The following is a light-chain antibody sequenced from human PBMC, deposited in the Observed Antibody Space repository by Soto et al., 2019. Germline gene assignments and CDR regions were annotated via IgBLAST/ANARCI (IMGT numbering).Light chain of an antibody. V-gene: IGKV3-15*01. CDR2: GAS. J-gene: IGKJ5*01. CDR1: QSISNL. Sequence: EIVMTQSPATLSVSPGERATLSCRASQSISNLLASYQQKPGQAPRLLMYGASTRATGFPDRFSGSGSGTEFTLTISSLHSEDFAVYYCQQYYDWPITFGQGTRLEIK. CDR3: QQYYDWPIT.